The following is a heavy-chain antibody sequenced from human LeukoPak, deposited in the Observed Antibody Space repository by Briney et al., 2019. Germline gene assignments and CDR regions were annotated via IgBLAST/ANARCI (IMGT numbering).Heavy chain of an antibody. CDR1: GFIFTSYW. CDR2: IKQDGSEK. D-gene: IGHD3-3*01. CDR3: ARHVRFEGVDY. Sequence: GGSLRLSCAASGFIFTSYWMSWVRQAPGKGLEWVANIKQDGSEKYYVDSVKGRFTISRDDAKNSLFLQMSSLRAEDTAVYYCARHVRFEGVDYWGQGTLVTVSS. J-gene: IGHJ4*02. V-gene: IGHV3-7*01.